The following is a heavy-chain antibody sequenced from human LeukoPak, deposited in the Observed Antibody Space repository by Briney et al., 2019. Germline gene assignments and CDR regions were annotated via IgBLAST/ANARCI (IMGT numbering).Heavy chain of an antibody. CDR1: GFTFSSYS. Sequence: GRSLRLSCAASGFTFSSYSMNWVRQAPGKGLEWISYIGIGSSNIYYPDSVKGRFTISRDDAKNSLYLQMHSLRDEDTAVYYCARDLDFSFDYWGQGTLVTVSS. D-gene: IGHD3-9*01. CDR3: ARDLDFSFDY. J-gene: IGHJ4*02. CDR2: IGIGSSNI. V-gene: IGHV3-48*02.